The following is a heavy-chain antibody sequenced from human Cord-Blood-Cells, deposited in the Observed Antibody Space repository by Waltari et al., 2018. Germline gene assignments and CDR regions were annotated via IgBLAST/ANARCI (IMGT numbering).Heavy chain of an antibody. CDR2: INPNSGGT. V-gene: IGHV1-2*02. Sequence: QVQLVQSGAEVKKPGASVKVSCKASGYTFTGYYMHWVRPSPGQRLEWMGWINPNSGGTNYAQKFQGRVTMTRDTAISTADMELSRLRSDDTAVYYCARSVGGSYYYDYYMDVWGKGTTVTVSS. J-gene: IGHJ6*03. CDR1: GYTFTGYY. CDR3: ARSVGGSYYYDYYMDV. D-gene: IGHD1-26*01.